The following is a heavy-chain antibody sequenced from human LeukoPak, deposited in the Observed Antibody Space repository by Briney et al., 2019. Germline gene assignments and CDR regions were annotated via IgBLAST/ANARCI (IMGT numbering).Heavy chain of an antibody. CDR2: ISPNNGGT. Sequence: GASVKVSCKASGYTFTAYYMHWVRQAPGQGREWMGWISPNNGGTNYAQQFQGRVTMTRDTSTTTAYMELSSLRSDDTAVYFCARALLRGSYSAFDYWGQETPVTVSS. CDR3: ARALLRGSYSAFDY. D-gene: IGHD3-16*01. CDR1: GYTFTAYY. J-gene: IGHJ4*02. V-gene: IGHV1-2*02.